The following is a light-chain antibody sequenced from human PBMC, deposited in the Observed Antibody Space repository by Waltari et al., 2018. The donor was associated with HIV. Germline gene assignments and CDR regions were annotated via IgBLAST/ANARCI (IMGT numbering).Light chain of an antibody. Sequence: SYVLTQAPSVSVAPGQTATLSCGNLGRNSVQWYRQKPGRAPLLVVLDDVDRSSGIPARFSGARSGERATLTISGVEAGDEADYYCQVWDRSYKEAVFGGGT. J-gene: IGLJ2*01. V-gene: IGLV3-21*02. CDR3: QVWDRSYKEAV. CDR2: DDV. CDR1: NLGRNS.